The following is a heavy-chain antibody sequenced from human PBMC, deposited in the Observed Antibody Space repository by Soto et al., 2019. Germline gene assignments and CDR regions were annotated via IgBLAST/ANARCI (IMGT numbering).Heavy chain of an antibody. Sequence: SETLSLTCAVSGGSISSGGYYWTWIRPPPGKGLEWIGYIYYSGSTKYNPSLKSRVTISVDTSKNQFSLKLSSVTAADTAVYYCARVGCSSTSCYAWDNWFDPWGQGTLVTVS. CDR2: IYYSGST. V-gene: IGHV4-61*08. CDR3: ARVGCSSTSCYAWDNWFDP. D-gene: IGHD2-2*01. CDR1: GGSISSGGYY. J-gene: IGHJ5*02.